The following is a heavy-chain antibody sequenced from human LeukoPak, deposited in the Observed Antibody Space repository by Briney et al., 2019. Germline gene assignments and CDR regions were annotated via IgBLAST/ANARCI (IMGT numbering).Heavy chain of an antibody. CDR3: ATYHYDGSGYSVD. Sequence: SETLTLTCAVYGGSFSGYYWNWIRQSPGKGLEWIGEINHIGSTNYNPSLKSRVTMSVDTSKNQFSLKLNSVTAADTAVYYCATYHYDGSGYSVDWGQGTLVTVSS. D-gene: IGHD3-22*01. CDR2: INHIGST. V-gene: IGHV4-34*01. J-gene: IGHJ4*02. CDR1: GGSFSGYY.